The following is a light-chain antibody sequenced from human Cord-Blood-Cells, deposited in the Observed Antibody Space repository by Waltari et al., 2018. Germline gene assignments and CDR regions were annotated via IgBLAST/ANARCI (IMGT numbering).Light chain of an antibody. CDR3: QQSYSTPLT. CDR2: AAS. CDR1: QSISSY. Sequence: DIQMPQSPSSLSASVEDRVTITCRASQSISSYLNWYQQKPGKAPKLLIYAASSVQSGVPSRFSGSGSGTDFTLTISSLQPEDFATYYCQQSYSTPLTFGGGTKVEIK. J-gene: IGKJ4*01. V-gene: IGKV1-39*01.